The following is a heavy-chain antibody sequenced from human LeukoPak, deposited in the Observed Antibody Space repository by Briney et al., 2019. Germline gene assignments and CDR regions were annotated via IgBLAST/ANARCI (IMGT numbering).Heavy chain of an antibody. CDR2: ISAYNGNT. J-gene: IGHJ4*02. CDR1: GYTFTSYG. V-gene: IGHV1-18*01. CDR3: ARDSLWFGELLFDY. Sequence: GASVKVSCKASGYTFTSYGISWVRQATGQGLEWMGWISAYNGNTNYAQQLQGRVTMTTDTSTSTAYMELRSLRSDDTAVYYCARDSLWFGELLFDYWGQGTLVTVSS. D-gene: IGHD3-10*01.